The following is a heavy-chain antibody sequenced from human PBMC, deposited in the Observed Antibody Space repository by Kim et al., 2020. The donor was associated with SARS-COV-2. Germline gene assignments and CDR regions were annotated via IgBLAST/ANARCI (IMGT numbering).Heavy chain of an antibody. CDR2: VSGDGGFK. CDR3: VKGVSHRSVGFYYYVMDV. Sequence: GGSLRLSCAASGFTFDDYAMNWVRQAPAKGLEWVSLVSGDGGFKYYGDSVKGRFTISSDNYKNSLYLQMYRLRTEDTALYYCVKGVSHRSVGFYYYVMDVWGQGTTVTVSS. CDR1: GFTFDDYA. J-gene: IGHJ6*02. D-gene: IGHD1-26*01. V-gene: IGHV3-43*02.